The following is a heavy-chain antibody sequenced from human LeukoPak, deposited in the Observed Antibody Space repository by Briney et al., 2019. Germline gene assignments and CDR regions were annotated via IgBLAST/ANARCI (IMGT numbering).Heavy chain of an antibody. CDR3: ARDRGFLQWPTDYYFDY. CDR2: ISYDGSNK. Sequence: LSLTCAVYGGSFSGYYWSWIRQPPGKGLEWVAVISYDGSNKYYANSVKGRFTISRDNSKNTLYLQMNSLRAEDTAVYYCARDRGFLQWPTDYYFDYWGQGTLVTVSS. D-gene: IGHD4-11*01. V-gene: IGHV3-30*03. CDR1: GGSFSGYY. J-gene: IGHJ4*02.